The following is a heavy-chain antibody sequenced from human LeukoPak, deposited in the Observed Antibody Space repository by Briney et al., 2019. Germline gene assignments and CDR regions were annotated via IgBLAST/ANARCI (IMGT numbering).Heavy chain of an antibody. Sequence: GGSLRLSCAASGFTFNNYWMTWVRQAPGKGLEWVANINQDGSGKEYVDSVKGRFTISRDNAKNSLFLQMNNLRAEDMAVYYCARDGAYYYDSSGYYMAHLSQYYYYYYMDVWGKGTTVTVSS. V-gene: IGHV3-7*01. CDR2: INQDGSGK. D-gene: IGHD3-22*01. CDR3: ARDGAYYYDSSGYYMAHLSQYYYYYYMDV. CDR1: GFTFNNYW. J-gene: IGHJ6*03.